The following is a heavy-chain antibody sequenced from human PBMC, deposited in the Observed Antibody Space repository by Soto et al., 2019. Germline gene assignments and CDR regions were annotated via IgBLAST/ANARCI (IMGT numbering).Heavy chain of an antibody. CDR3: ARDGRILTGYYNYYYYGMDV. V-gene: IGHV1-18*04. J-gene: IGHJ6*02. CDR2: ISAYNGNT. CDR1: GYTFTSYG. D-gene: IGHD3-9*01. Sequence: ASVKVSCKASGYTFTSYGISWVRQAPGQWLEWMGWISAYNGNTNYAQKLQGRVTMTTDTSTSTAYMELRSLRSDDTAVYYCARDGRILTGYYNYYYYGMDVWGQGTTVTVSS.